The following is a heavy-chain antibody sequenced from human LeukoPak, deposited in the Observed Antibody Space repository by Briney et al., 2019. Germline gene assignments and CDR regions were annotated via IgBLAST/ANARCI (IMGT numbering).Heavy chain of an antibody. Sequence: ASVKVSCKVSGYTLTELSMHWVRQAPGKGLEWMGGFDPEDGKTIYAQKFQGRVTMTEDTSTDTAYMELSSLRSEDTAVYYCATGYAIRGVIRGGLLDVWGKGTTVTVSS. D-gene: IGHD3-10*01. CDR1: GYTLTELS. V-gene: IGHV1-24*01. CDR2: FDPEDGKT. CDR3: ATGYAIRGVIRGGLLDV. J-gene: IGHJ6*04.